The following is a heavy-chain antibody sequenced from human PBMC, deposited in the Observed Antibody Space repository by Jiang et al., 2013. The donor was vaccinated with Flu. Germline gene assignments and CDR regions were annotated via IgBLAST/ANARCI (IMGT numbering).Heavy chain of an antibody. CDR1: GYSFTTYW. J-gene: IGHJ6*02. CDR3: ARLSGDFIRGTYYYYGMDV. CDR2: IYPGDSDT. D-gene: IGHD4-17*01. V-gene: IGHV5-51*01. Sequence: VQLVESGAEVKKPGESLKISCKGSGYSFTTYWIGWVRQMPGKGLEWMGIIYPGDSDTRYSPSFQGQVTISADKSISTAYLQWSSLKASDTAMYYCARLSGDFIRGTYYYYGMDVWAKGPTVTVSS.